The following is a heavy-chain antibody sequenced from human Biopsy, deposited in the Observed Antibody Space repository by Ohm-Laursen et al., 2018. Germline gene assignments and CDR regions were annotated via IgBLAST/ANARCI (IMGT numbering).Heavy chain of an antibody. V-gene: IGHV1-18*01. CDR1: GYIFISYS. J-gene: IGHJ1*01. Sequence: ASVKVSCKTSGYIFISYSINWVRQAPGQGLEWMGWIRPLNGDTKYGQKFQDRVTMTTDTSTSTVYMELTSLRSDDTAVYYCAKGQDLRGGAEYFQHWGQGALVTVSS. D-gene: IGHD2-15*01. CDR3: AKGQDLRGGAEYFQH. CDR2: IRPLNGDT.